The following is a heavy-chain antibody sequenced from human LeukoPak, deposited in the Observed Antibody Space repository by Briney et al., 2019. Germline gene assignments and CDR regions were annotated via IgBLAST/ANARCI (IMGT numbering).Heavy chain of an antibody. J-gene: IGHJ4*02. Sequence: PGGSLRLSCAASGYTVSSNYMSWVRQAPGKGLEWVSVIYSGATTYYADSVKGRFTISRDTSENTLYLQMISLRAEDTAVYYCARVALSRGDFYYWGQGTLVTVSS. V-gene: IGHV3-66*01. CDR3: ARVALSRGDFYY. D-gene: IGHD2-2*01. CDR1: GYTVSSNY. CDR2: IYSGATT.